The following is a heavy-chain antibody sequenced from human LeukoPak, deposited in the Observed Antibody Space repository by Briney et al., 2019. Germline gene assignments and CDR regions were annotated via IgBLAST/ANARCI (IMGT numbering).Heavy chain of an antibody. Sequence: PSETLSLTCSVSGVSISSGSNYWGWIRQPPGKGLEWIGSIDHIGTTYYNPSLKSRVLVSVDTSKNQFSLKVTSLTAADTAVYYCARDRRSLFDYWGQGTLVTVSS. V-gene: IGHV4-39*07. CDR2: IDHIGTT. CDR3: ARDRRSLFDY. CDR1: GVSISSGSNY. D-gene: IGHD4-17*01. J-gene: IGHJ4*02.